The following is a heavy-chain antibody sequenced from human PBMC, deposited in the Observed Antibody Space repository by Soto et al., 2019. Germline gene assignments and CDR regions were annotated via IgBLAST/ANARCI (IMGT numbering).Heavy chain of an antibody. V-gene: IGHV4-59*01. CDR2: IYYSGST. Sequence: PSETLSLTCTFSCGSISSYYWSWIRQPPGKGLEWIGYIYYSGSTNYNPSLKSRVTISVDTSKNQFSLKLSSVTAADTAVYYCARVGQGYYDSSGYYSQYFQHWGQGTLVTVSS. CDR3: ARVGQGYYDSSGYYSQYFQH. CDR1: CGSISSYY. D-gene: IGHD3-22*01. J-gene: IGHJ1*01.